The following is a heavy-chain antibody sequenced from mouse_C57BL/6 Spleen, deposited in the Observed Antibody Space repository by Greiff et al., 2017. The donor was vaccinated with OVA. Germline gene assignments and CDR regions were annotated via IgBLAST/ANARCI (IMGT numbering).Heavy chain of an antibody. Sequence: EVQLQQSGPELVKPGASVKISCKASGYTFTDYYMNWVKQSHGKSLEWIGDINPNNGGTSYNQKFKGKATLTVDKSSSTAYMELRSLTSEDSAGDYCAASIVKRAWFADWGQGTLVTVAA. CDR2: INPNNGGT. V-gene: IGHV1-26*01. D-gene: IGHD2-10*02. CDR1: GYTFTDYY. J-gene: IGHJ3*01. CDR3: AASIVKRAWFAD.